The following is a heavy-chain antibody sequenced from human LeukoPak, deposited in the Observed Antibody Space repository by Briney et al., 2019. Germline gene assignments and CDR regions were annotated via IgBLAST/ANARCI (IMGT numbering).Heavy chain of an antibody. CDR1: GFTFSSYS. CDR3: VKDLVGYDSSNYRDC. J-gene: IGHJ4*02. Sequence: RGSLTLSCAASGFTFSSYSMSWVRQAPGKGLEWISGISVSGHRTYHAASVKGRFTISRDNSNNMVYLQMNSLRAEDTAVYYCVKDLVGYDSSNYRDCWGQGTLVTVSS. CDR2: ISVSGHRT. D-gene: IGHD3-22*01. V-gene: IGHV3-23*01.